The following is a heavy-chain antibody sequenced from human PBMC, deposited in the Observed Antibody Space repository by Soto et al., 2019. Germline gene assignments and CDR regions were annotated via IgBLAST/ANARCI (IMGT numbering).Heavy chain of an antibody. V-gene: IGHV4-39*07. Sequence: NPSETLSLTCSVSGASISSSDYYWGWIRQPPGQGLEWIGSIYGGSTYYNPSLKSRVTISVDTSKNQFSLKLSSVTAADTAVYYGARTGHDFPYAFDSWGQRTMVTVSS. CDR3: ARTGHDFPYAFDS. CDR2: IYGGST. D-gene: IGHD1-1*01. CDR1: GASISSSDYY. J-gene: IGHJ3*02.